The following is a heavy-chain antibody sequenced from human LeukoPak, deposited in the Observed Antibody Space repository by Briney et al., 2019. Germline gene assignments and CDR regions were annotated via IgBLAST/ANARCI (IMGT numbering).Heavy chain of an antibody. D-gene: IGHD1-14*01. V-gene: IGHV4-31*03. J-gene: IGHJ5*02. CDR3: ARGRKNNWFDP. Sequence: SETLSLTCTVSGGSISSGGYCWSWIRQHPGKGLEWIGYIYYSGSTYYNPSLKSRVTISVDTSKNQFSLKLSSVTAADTAVYYCARGRKNNWFDPWGQGTLVTVSS. CDR1: GGSISSGGYC. CDR2: IYYSGST.